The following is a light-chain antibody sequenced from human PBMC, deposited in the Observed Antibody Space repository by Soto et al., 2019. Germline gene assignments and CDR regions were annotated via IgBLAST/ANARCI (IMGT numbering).Light chain of an antibody. CDR2: DAS. CDR1: QDISNF. Sequence: DIQMTQSPSSLSASVGDRVTITCQASQDISNFLNWYQHKPGTAPKLLIYDASNLETGVPSRFSGSGSGTDFTFTISSLQPEDIATYYCQQYDNLPPFTFGPGTKVDIK. V-gene: IGKV1-33*01. CDR3: QQYDNLPPFT. J-gene: IGKJ3*01.